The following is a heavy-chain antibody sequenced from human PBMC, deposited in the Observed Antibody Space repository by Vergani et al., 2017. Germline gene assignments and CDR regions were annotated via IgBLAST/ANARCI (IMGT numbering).Heavy chain of an antibody. CDR3: AKDDGLMIAPFDY. J-gene: IGHJ4*02. Sequence: EVQLLESGGGLVQPGGSLRLTCAASGFTFSSYAMSWVRQAPGKGLEWVSAISGSGGSTYYADSVKGRFTISRDNSKNTLYLQMNSLRAEDTAVYYCAKDDGLMIAPFDYWGQGTLVTVSS. D-gene: IGHD3-22*01. CDR2: ISGSGGST. V-gene: IGHV3-23*01. CDR1: GFTFSSYA.